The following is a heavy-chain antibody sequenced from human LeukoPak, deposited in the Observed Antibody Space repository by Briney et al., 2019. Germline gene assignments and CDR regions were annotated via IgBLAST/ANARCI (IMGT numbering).Heavy chain of an antibody. CDR3: ARGWDSYYFDN. CDR1: GYTFTSYD. J-gene: IGHJ4*02. Sequence: ASVKVSCKASGYTFTSYDINWVRQATGQGLEWMGWMNPNSGNTGYAQKLQGRVTMNRNTSISTAYMELSSLRSDDTAVYYCARGWDSYYFDNWGQGALVTVSS. D-gene: IGHD5-18*01. CDR2: MNPNSGNT. V-gene: IGHV1-8*01.